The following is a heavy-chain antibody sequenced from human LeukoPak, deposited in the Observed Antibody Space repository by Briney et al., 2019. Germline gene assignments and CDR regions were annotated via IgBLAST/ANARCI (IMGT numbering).Heavy chain of an antibody. Sequence: SETLSLTCTVSSGSISSYYWSWIRQPPGKGLEWIGDIYYSGSTNYNPSLKSRVTMSVDTSKNQFSLKLSSVTAADTAVYYCARLDRIAAAGTVCWYFDLWGRGTLVTVSS. CDR1: SGSISSYY. V-gene: IGHV4-59*01. D-gene: IGHD6-13*01. CDR3: ARLDRIAAAGTVCWYFDL. J-gene: IGHJ2*01. CDR2: IYYSGST.